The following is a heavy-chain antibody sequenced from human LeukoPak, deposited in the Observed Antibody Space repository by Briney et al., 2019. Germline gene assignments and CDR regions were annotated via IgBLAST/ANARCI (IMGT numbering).Heavy chain of an antibody. V-gene: IGHV3-48*01. CDR1: GFTFSSYS. Sequence: TGGSLRLSCAASGFTFSSYSMNWVRQAPGKGLEWVSYISSSSSNIYYADSVKGRFTISRENAKNSLYLQMNSLRAEDTAVYYCARARDVVVIAYYYYMDVWGKGTTVTVSS. D-gene: IGHD2-21*01. CDR2: ISSSSSNI. J-gene: IGHJ6*03. CDR3: ARARDVVVIAYYYYMDV.